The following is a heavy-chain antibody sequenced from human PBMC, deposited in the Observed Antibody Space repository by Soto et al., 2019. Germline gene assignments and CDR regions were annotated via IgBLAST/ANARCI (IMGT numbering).Heavy chain of an antibody. J-gene: IGHJ4*02. Sequence: QVQLVESGGGVVQPGRSLRLSCAASGFTFSSYGMHWVRQAPGKGLEWVAVIWYDGSNKYYADSVKGRFTISRDNSKNTLYLQMNSLRAEDTAVYYCAGDYGGNGRYYFDYWGQGTLVTVSS. D-gene: IGHD4-17*01. CDR3: AGDYGGNGRYYFDY. CDR2: IWYDGSNK. CDR1: GFTFSSYG. V-gene: IGHV3-33*01.